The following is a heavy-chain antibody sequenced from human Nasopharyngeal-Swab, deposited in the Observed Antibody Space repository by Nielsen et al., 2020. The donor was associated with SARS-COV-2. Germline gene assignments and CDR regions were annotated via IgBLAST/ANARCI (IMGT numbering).Heavy chain of an antibody. CDR2: IDNDGSST. Sequence: GESLKISCEASGLTLRTYYMHWVRQAPGKGPVWVSHIDNDGSSTTYADSVKGRFTISRDNAKNALYLQMNSLRVEDTAVYYCATYQYSRSNYWGQGTLVTVSS. CDR1: GLTLRTYY. D-gene: IGHD6-6*01. V-gene: IGHV3-74*01. J-gene: IGHJ4*02. CDR3: ATYQYSRSNY.